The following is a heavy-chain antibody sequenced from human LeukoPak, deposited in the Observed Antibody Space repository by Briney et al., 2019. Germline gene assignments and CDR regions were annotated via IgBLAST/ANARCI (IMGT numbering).Heavy chain of an antibody. CDR3: ARGHYGSFDY. CDR1: GGSFSGYY. Sequence: PSETLSLTCAVYGGSFSGYYWSWIRQPPGKGLEWIGYIYYSGSTNYNPSLKSRVTISVDTSKNQFSLKLSSVTAADTAVYYCARGHYGSFDYWGQGTLVTVSS. CDR2: IYYSGST. V-gene: IGHV4-59*12. J-gene: IGHJ4*02. D-gene: IGHD3-10*01.